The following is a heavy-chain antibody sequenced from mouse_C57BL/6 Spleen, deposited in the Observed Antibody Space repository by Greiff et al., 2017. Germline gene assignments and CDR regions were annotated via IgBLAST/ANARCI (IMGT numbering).Heavy chain of an antibody. CDR1: GYTFTSYW. CDR3: ARERSVITTVPDY. CDR2: INPSNGGT. V-gene: IGHV1-53*01. J-gene: IGHJ2*01. Sequence: QVQLKQPGTELVKPGASVKLSCKASGYTFTSYWMHWVKQRPGQGLEWIGNINPSNGGTNYNEKFKSKATLTVDKSSSTAYMQLSSLTSEDSAVYYCARERSVITTVPDYWGQGTTLTVSS. D-gene: IGHD1-1*01.